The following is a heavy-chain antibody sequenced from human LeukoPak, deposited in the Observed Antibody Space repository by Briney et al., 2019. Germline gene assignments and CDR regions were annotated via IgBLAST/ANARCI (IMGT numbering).Heavy chain of an antibody. J-gene: IGHJ4*02. V-gene: IGHV3-53*01. CDR2: IYTGGNT. CDR1: GFIVSSNY. Sequence: GGSLRLSCAASGFIVSSNYMNWVRQAPGKGLEWVSVIYTGGNTYYADSVKGRFTISRDNSKNTLYLQMNSLRAEGTAVYYCAREVCLDYWGQGTLVTVSS. D-gene: IGHD3-10*02. CDR3: AREVCLDY.